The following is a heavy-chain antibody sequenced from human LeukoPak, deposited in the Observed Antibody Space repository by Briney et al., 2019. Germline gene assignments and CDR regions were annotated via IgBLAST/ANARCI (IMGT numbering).Heavy chain of an antibody. J-gene: IGHJ4*02. CDR2: IYYSGST. Sequence: TSETLSVTCTVSGGSISSYYWSWIRQPPGKGLEWIGYIYYSGSTNYNPSLKSRVTISVDTSKNQFSLKLSSVTAADTAVYYCARENNQYYFDYWGQGTLVTVSS. V-gene: IGHV4-59*01. D-gene: IGHD1/OR15-1a*01. CDR1: GGSISSYY. CDR3: ARENNQYYFDY.